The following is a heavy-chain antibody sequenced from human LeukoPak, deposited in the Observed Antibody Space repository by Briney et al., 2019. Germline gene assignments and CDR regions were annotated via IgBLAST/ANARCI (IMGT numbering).Heavy chain of an antibody. CDR3: VKERSRTGYFVY. CDR1: GFTFEDYA. CDR2: ISWNSGSI. D-gene: IGHD2-2*01. Sequence: GGSLRLSCAVSGFTFEDYAMHWVRQAPGKGLDWVAAISWNSGSINYADSVKGRFTIPRDNAKNSLYLQMNSLRAEDTAFYYCVKERSRTGYFVYWGQGILVTVSS. J-gene: IGHJ4*02. V-gene: IGHV3-9*01.